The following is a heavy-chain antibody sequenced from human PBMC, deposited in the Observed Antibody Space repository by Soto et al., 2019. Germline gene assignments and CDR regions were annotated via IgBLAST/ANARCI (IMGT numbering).Heavy chain of an antibody. J-gene: IGHJ5*01. CDR2: IYYSGRP. D-gene: IGHD2-15*01. V-gene: IGHV4-39*07. CDR1: GGSISSSSYY. Sequence: PSETLSLTCTVSGGSISSSSYYWGWIRQPPGKGLEWIGSIYYSGRPDYNPSLKSRVTISVDKSNNQFSLSLTSMTAADTAVYYCARVVVVPAARGFDSWGHGTLVTVSS. CDR3: ARVVVVPAARGFDS.